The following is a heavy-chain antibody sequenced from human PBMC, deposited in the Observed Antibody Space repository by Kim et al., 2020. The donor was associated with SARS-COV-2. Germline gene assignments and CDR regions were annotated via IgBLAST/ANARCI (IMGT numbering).Heavy chain of an antibody. J-gene: IGHJ4*02. V-gene: IGHV3-23*01. D-gene: IGHD2-2*01. Sequence: GGSLRLSCAASGFTFSTSAMSWVRQAPGKGLEWVSAITPSGDYTYYADSVKGRFTISRDNSKNTLYLQMNSLRAEDTAIYYCAMKPAGFEYWGQGTLVTVSS. CDR3: AMKPAGFEY. CDR1: GFTFSTSA. CDR2: ITPSGDYT.